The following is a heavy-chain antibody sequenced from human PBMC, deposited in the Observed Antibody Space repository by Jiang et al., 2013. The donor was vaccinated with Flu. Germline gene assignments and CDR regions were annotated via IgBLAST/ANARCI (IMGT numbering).Heavy chain of an antibody. Sequence: VQLLESGGGLVQPGRSLRLSCTASGFTFGDYAMSWFRQAPGKGLEWVGFIRSKAYGGTTEYAASVKGRFTISRDDSKSIAYLQMNSLKTEDTAVYYCTRGDDSSGYYYLPSDYWGQGTLVTVSS. CDR1: GFTFGDYA. J-gene: IGHJ4*02. D-gene: IGHD3-22*01. CDR2: IRSKAYGGTT. CDR3: TRGDDSSGYYYLPSDY. V-gene: IGHV3-49*03.